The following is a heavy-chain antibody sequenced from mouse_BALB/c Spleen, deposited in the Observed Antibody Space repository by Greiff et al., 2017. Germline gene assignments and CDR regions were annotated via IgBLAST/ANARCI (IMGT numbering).Heavy chain of an antibody. V-gene: IGHV5-4*02. CDR2: ISDGGSYT. CDR1: GFTFSDYY. J-gene: IGHJ4*01. Sequence: VQLKESGGGLVKPGGSLKLSCAASGFTFSDYYMYWVRQTPEKRLEWVATISDGGSYTYYPDSVKGRFTISRDNAKNNLYLQMSSLKSEDTAMYYCARDKYGNYLDYWGQGTSVTVSS. CDR3: ARDKYGNYLDY. D-gene: IGHD2-10*02.